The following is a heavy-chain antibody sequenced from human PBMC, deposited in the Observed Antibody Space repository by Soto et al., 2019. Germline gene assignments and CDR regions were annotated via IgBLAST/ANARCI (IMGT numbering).Heavy chain of an antibody. D-gene: IGHD6-25*01. J-gene: IGHJ4*02. Sequence: QLQLQESGPGLVKPSETLSLTCTVSGGSISNTDYYWGWIRQPPGKGLEWIGNTFSRGGTTYNPSLRRRATLSVDTSKNEFSLRLTSVTATDTAVYYFIVNSSGWHYFVAWGQGDLVTVSS. CDR1: GGSISNTDYY. V-gene: IGHV4-39*01. CDR3: IVNSSGWHYFVA. CDR2: TFSRGGT.